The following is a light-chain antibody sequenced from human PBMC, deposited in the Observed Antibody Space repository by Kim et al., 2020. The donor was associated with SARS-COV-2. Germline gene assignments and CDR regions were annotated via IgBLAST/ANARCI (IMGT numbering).Light chain of an antibody. CDR2: GAS. CDR1: QDIRND. V-gene: IGKV1-17*01. CDR3: QQNDAFPIT. J-gene: IGKJ5*01. Sequence: ASVGDRVTITCRASQDIRNDLGWYQHNPGRAPKRLIYGASSLQSGVPSRFSGRGYGTEFTLTISSLQPEDFATYYCQQNDAFPITFGQGTRLEIK.